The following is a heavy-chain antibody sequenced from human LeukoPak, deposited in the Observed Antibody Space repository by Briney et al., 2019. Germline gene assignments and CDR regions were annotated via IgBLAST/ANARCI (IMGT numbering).Heavy chain of an antibody. V-gene: IGHV1-18*01. CDR2: INGYNGNT. Sequence: ASVRVSCKGSGYTFSYFGINWVRQAPGQGLEWMGWINGYNGNTNYAQKSEGRLSLTTDTATSTAYMELKNLTSDDTAVYFCAGGLDAASDLANFDYWGQGTLITVSS. CDR3: AGGLDAASDLANFDY. D-gene: IGHD1-1*01. J-gene: IGHJ4*02. CDR1: GYTFSYFG.